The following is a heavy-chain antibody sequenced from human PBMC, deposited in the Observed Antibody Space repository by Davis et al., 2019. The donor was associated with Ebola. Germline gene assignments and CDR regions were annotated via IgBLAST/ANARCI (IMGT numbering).Heavy chain of an antibody. J-gene: IGHJ4*02. CDR3: ARGYDNRGYYYVDY. V-gene: IGHV3-64*01. Sequence: GGSLRLSCVASGFTFSNYAMHWVRQSPGKGLEYVSVISSNGDTTYYASSVKGRFTISRDNSKNTLYLQMGSLRAEDMAVYYCARGYDNRGYYYVDYWGQGTLVTVSS. CDR1: GFTFSNYA. D-gene: IGHD3-22*01. CDR2: ISSNGDTT.